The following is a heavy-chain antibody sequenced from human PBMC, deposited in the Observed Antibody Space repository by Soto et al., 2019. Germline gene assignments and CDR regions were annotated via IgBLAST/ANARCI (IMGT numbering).Heavy chain of an antibody. Sequence: QVRLVQSGAEVKKPGSSVKLSCKVSGGNPNSYSIAWVRQAPGQGLQWLGTIVPLSGTPNHAQEFQARVTITADTSTNTSHLERSSLSTGDTFMYYCARDWMQISLVGFFVYWGRGSTVTISS. V-gene: IGHV1-69*06. J-gene: IGHJ4*02. CDR2: IVPLSGTP. CDR3: ARDWMQISLVGFFVY. CDR1: GGNPNSYS. D-gene: IGHD5-18*01.